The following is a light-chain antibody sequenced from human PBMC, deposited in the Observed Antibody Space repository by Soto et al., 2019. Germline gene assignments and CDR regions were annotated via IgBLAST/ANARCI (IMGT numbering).Light chain of an antibody. Sequence: DIQMTQSPSTLSASVGDRVTITCRASQSITSWLAWYQQRPGKAPNLLIYDASRLESGVPSRFSGSGSGTECTLTISSLQPDDFATYYCQQYNSYPWTFGQGTRVEV. CDR2: DAS. V-gene: IGKV1-5*01. CDR3: QQYNSYPWT. CDR1: QSITSW. J-gene: IGKJ1*01.